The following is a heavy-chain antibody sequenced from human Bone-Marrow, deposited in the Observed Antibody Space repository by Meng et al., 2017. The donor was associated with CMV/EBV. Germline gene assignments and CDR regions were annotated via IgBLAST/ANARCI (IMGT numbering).Heavy chain of an antibody. V-gene: IGHV4-34*01. Sequence: QVQLPQWGAGLLKPSATLSLTCAVYGGSFSGYYWSWIRQPPGKGLEWIGEINHSGSTNYNPSLKSRVTISVDTSKNQFSLKLSSVTAADTAVYYCARGVDYYDSSGYYYWGQGTLVTVSS. J-gene: IGHJ4*02. CDR1: GGSFSGYY. CDR2: INHSGST. CDR3: ARGVDYYDSSGYYY. D-gene: IGHD3-22*01.